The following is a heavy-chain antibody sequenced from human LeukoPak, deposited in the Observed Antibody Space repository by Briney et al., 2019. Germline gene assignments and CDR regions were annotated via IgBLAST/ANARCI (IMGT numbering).Heavy chain of an antibody. V-gene: IGHV1-8*01. CDR2: MNPNSGNT. J-gene: IGHJ5*02. Sequence: ASVKVSRKASGYTFTSYNTNWVRHATGQGLGWMGWMNPNSGNTGYTQKFQGRVTMTRNTSISTAYMELSSLRSEDTAVYYCARGGIKYSGYDPWGQGTLVTVSS. CDR1: GYTFTSYN. D-gene: IGHD5-12*01. CDR3: ARGGIKYSGYDP.